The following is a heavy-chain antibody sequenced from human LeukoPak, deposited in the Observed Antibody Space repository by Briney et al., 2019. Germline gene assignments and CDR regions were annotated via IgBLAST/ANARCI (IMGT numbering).Heavy chain of an antibody. Sequence: ASVKVSCKASGYTFSNFDINWVRQAPGQGLEWMGWISAYNGNTNYAQKLQGRVTVTTDTSTSTAYMELRSLRSDDTAVYYCARGDDYYYYGMDVWGQGTTVTVSS. CDR1: GYTFSNFD. CDR3: ARGDDYYYYGMDV. V-gene: IGHV1-18*01. D-gene: IGHD3-10*01. CDR2: ISAYNGNT. J-gene: IGHJ6*02.